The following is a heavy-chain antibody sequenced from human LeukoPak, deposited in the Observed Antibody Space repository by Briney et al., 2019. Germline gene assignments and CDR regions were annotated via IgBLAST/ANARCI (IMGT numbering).Heavy chain of an antibody. CDR3: ARGRYCSADICSGGDAFDI. CDR1: GGSINNYY. V-gene: IGHV4-4*07. D-gene: IGHD2-15*01. CDR2: IYTRGST. J-gene: IGHJ3*02. Sequence: TPSETLSLTCTVSGGSINNYYWSWIRQPAGKGLEWIGRIYTRGSTNYNPSLKSRVNMSVDPSKNQFSLKLSSVTAADTAVYYCARGRYCSADICSGGDAFDIWGQGTMVSVSS.